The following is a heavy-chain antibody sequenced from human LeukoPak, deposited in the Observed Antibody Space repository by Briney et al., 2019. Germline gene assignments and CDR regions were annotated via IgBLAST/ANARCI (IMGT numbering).Heavy chain of an antibody. Sequence: SETLFLTCTVSGGSISSYYWSWIRQPPGKGLEWIGYIYTSGSTNYNPSLKSRVTISVDTSKNQFSLKLSSVTAADTAVYYCARHAGYYYDSSGYFDYWGQGTLVTVSS. V-gene: IGHV4-4*09. CDR2: IYTSGST. J-gene: IGHJ4*02. CDR1: GGSISSYY. CDR3: ARHAGYYYDSSGYFDY. D-gene: IGHD3-22*01.